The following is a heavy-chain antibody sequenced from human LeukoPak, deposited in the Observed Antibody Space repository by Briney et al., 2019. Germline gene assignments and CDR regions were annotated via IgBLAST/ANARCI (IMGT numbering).Heavy chain of an antibody. V-gene: IGHV1-69*01. D-gene: IGHD3-3*01. CDR1: GGTFSSYA. Sequence: ASVNVSCKASGGTFSSYAISWVRQAPGQGLEWMGGIIPIFGTANYARKFQGRVTITADESTSTAYMELSSLRSEDTAVYYCASSITIFGVVTTTGGFDYWGQGTLVTVSS. J-gene: IGHJ4*02. CDR3: ASSITIFGVVTTTGGFDY. CDR2: IIPIFGTA.